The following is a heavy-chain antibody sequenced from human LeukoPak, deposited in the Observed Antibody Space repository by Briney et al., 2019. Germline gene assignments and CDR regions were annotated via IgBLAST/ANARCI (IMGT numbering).Heavy chain of an antibody. CDR2: IYTSGST. J-gene: IGHJ4*02. CDR3: ARESGSYSPFDY. D-gene: IGHD1-26*01. CDR1: GGSSSISSYY. V-gene: IGHV4-4*07. Sequence: SETLSLTCTVSGGSSSISSYYWSWIRQPAGKGLEWNGRIYTSGSTNYNPSLKSRVTMSVDTSKNQFSLKLSSVTAADTAVYYCARESGSYSPFDYWGQGTLVTVSS.